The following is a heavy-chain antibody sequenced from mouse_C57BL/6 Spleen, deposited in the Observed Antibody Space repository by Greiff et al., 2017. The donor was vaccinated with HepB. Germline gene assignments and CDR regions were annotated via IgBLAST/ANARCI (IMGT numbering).Heavy chain of an antibody. CDR3: ARSAYDFGGTGYY. D-gene: IGHD2-4*01. CDR2: INPNYGTT. CDR1: GYSFTDYN. V-gene: IGHV1-39*01. Sequence: VQLQQSGPELVKPGASVKISCKASGYSFTDYNMNWVKQSNGKSLEWIGVINPNYGTTSYNQKFKGKATLTVDQSSSTAYMTLKSPTSEDSAGYYFARSAYDFGGTGYYWGQGTTLTVSS. J-gene: IGHJ2*01.